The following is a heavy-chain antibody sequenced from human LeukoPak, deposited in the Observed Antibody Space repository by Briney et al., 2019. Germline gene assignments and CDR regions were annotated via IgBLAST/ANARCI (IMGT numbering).Heavy chain of an antibody. Sequence: GRSLRLSCAASGFTFSRFGMHWVRQAPGKGLEWLAVIWYDGSNKYYADSVKGRFTISRDNSKNTLYLEMNSLRAEDTAVHYCARDLGGVAVAGTGYFQHWGQGTLVTVSS. J-gene: IGHJ1*01. CDR1: GFTFSRFG. CDR2: IWYDGSNK. D-gene: IGHD6-19*01. V-gene: IGHV3-33*01. CDR3: ARDLGGVAVAGTGYFQH.